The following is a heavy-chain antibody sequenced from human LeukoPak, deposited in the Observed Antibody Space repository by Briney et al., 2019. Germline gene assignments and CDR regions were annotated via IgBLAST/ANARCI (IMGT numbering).Heavy chain of an antibody. CDR1: GGSISSNGYY. Sequence: PSETLSLTCTVSGGSISSNGYYWAWFRQPPGKGLEWIGSIYYSGGTYYNPSLKSRVTISIDTSKNQFSLKLSSVTAADTAVYYCARDRYYYDSSGYSLFDYWGQGTLVTVSS. CDR2: IYYSGGT. V-gene: IGHV4-39*07. J-gene: IGHJ4*02. D-gene: IGHD3-22*01. CDR3: ARDRYYYDSSGYSLFDY.